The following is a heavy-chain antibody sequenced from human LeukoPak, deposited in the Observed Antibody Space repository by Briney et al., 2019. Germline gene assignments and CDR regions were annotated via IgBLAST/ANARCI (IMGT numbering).Heavy chain of an antibody. CDR1: GYTFTGYY. CDR2: INPNSGGT. CDR3: ARGERSSSAPIDY. D-gene: IGHD6-6*01. V-gene: IGHV1-2*02. Sequence: EASVKVSCKASGYTFTGYYMHWVRQAPGQGLEWMGWINPNSGGTNYAQKFQGRVTMTRDTSISTAYMELSSLRSEDTAVYYCARGERSSSAPIDYWGQGTLVTVSS. J-gene: IGHJ4*02.